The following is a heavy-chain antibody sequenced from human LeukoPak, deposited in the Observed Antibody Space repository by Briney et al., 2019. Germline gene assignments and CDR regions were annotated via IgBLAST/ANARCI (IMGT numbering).Heavy chain of an antibody. J-gene: IGHJ5*02. CDR2: INPNSGGT. V-gene: IGHV1-2*02. Sequence: ASVKVSCKASGYTFSGYYIHWVRQAPGQGLEWMGWINPNSGGTNYARKFQGRVTMTRDTSISTAYMELSRLRSDDTAVYYCARGLAGGFDPWGQGTLVTVSS. D-gene: IGHD3-9*01. CDR1: GYTFSGYY. CDR3: ARGLAGGFDP.